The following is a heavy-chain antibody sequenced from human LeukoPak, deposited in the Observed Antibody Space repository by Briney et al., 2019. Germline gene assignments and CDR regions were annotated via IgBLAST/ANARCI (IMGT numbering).Heavy chain of an antibody. CDR2: IYISEST. D-gene: IGHD5-18*01. Sequence: SETLSLTCTVSGVSISSYYWSWIRQPAGKGLVWIGRIYISESTNYNPSLKSRVTMSVDTSKNQLSLKLSSVTAADTAVYYCARYTAMGLDYWGQGTLVTVPS. J-gene: IGHJ4*02. CDR1: GVSISSYY. CDR3: ARYTAMGLDY. V-gene: IGHV4-4*07.